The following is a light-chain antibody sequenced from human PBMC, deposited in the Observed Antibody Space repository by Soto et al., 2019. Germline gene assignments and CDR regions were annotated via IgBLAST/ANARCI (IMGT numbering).Light chain of an antibody. J-gene: IGKJ5*01. V-gene: IGKV3-15*01. CDR1: ESVTSN. Sequence: EIVMTQSPATLSVSPGERATLSCRASESVTSNLAWYQQKPVQSPRLLIYGASTRATGIPARVSGSGSGTEFTLTISSLQSEDFAVYYWQQYNNWPPTFGQGTRLEIK. CDR2: GAS. CDR3: QQYNNWPPT.